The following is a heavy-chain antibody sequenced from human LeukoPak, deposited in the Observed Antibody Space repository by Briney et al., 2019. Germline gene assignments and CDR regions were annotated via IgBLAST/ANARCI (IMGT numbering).Heavy chain of an antibody. J-gene: IGHJ6*03. Sequence: SETLSLTCTVSGGSVSSYYWSWIRQPPGKGLEWIGYIYYSGSTNYNPSLKSRVTISVDTSKNQFSLKLSSVTAADTAVYYCARDQLERRYYYYMDVWGKGTTVTVSS. V-gene: IGHV4-59*02. CDR1: GGSVSSYY. CDR3: ARDQLERRYYYYMDV. D-gene: IGHD1-1*01. CDR2: IYYSGST.